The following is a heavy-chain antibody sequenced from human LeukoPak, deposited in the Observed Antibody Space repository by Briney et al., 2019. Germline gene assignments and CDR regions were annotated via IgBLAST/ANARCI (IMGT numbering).Heavy chain of an antibody. CDR2: ISSSGSTI. Sequence: GGSLRLSCEASGLIFSNAWMTWVRQAPGKGLEWVSYISSSGSTIYYADSVKGRFTISRDNAKNSLYLQMNSLRAEDTAVYYCARDNGSGWYGDYFDYWGQGTLVTVSS. V-gene: IGHV3-11*01. CDR3: ARDNGSGWYGDYFDY. CDR1: GLIFSNAW. J-gene: IGHJ4*02. D-gene: IGHD6-19*01.